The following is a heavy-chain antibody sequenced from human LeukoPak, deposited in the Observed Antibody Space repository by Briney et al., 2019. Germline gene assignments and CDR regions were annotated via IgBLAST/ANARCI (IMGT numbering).Heavy chain of an antibody. Sequence: GGSLRLSCAASGFTFSSYAIHCVRQAPGKGLEWVAVIAYDGGNKYYADSVKGRFTISRDNSKNTLFLQMNSLRAEDTAVYYCARDSSPWYYYDRSGSNGFDPWGQGILVTVSS. CDR3: ARDSSPWYYYDRSGSNGFDP. D-gene: IGHD3-22*01. J-gene: IGHJ5*02. CDR1: GFTFSSYA. V-gene: IGHV3-30-3*01. CDR2: IAYDGGNK.